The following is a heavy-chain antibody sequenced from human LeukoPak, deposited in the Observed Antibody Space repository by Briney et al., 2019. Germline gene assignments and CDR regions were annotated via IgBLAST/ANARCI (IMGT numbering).Heavy chain of an antibody. CDR2: INHSGST. V-gene: IGHV4-34*01. Sequence: SETLSLTCAVYGGSFSGYYWSWIRQPPGKGLEWIGEINHSGSTNYNPSLKSRVTISVDTSKNQFSLKLSSVTAADTAVYYCARGIAVAGLGRYYYGMDVWGQGTTVTVSS. D-gene: IGHD6-19*01. CDR1: GGSFSGYY. J-gene: IGHJ6*02. CDR3: ARGIAVAGLGRYYYGMDV.